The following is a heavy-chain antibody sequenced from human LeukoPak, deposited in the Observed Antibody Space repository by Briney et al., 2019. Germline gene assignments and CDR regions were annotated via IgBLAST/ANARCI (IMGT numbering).Heavy chain of an antibody. CDR1: GYSFNNYD. CDR3: ARFTPRISREKFDY. CDR2: ISAYNGNT. J-gene: IGHJ4*02. D-gene: IGHD3-3*02. Sequence: GASVKVSCKASGYSFNNYDINWVRRAPGQGLEWMGWISAYNGNTYYAQKFQGRLTMTADTSTSTAYMEVRSLRSDDTAVYYCARFTPRISREKFDYWGQGTLVTVSS. V-gene: IGHV1-18*01.